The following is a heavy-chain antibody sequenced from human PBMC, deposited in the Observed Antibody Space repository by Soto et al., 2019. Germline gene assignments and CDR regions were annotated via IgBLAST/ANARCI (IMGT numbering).Heavy chain of an antibody. CDR1: GGSISGYY. CDR2: IYYSGST. D-gene: IGHD5-12*01. V-gene: IGHV4-59*01. J-gene: IGHJ5*02. Sequence: SETLTLTCTVSGGSISGYYWSWIRQPPGKGLEWIGYIYYSGSTNYNPSLKSRVTISVDTSKNQFSLKLSSVTAADTAVYYCARDPIGYGGWFDPWGQGTLVTVSS. CDR3: ARDPIGYGGWFDP.